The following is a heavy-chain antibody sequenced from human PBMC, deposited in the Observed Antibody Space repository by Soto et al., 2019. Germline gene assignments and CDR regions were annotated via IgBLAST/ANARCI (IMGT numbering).Heavy chain of an antibody. V-gene: IGHV1-18*01. D-gene: IGHD3-3*01. Sequence: XSVKVSCKASVYTFTSYGISWVRQAPGQGLEWMGWISAYNGNTNYAQKLQGRVTMTTDTSTSTAYMELRSLRSDDTAVYYCASGDYDFWSGYYGMDVWGQGSTVTVSS. CDR3: ASGDYDFWSGYYGMDV. CDR1: VYTFTSYG. CDR2: ISAYNGNT. J-gene: IGHJ6*02.